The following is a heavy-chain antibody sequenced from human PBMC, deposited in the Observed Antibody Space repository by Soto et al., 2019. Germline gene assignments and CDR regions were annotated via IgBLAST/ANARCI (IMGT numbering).Heavy chain of an antibody. D-gene: IGHD4-17*01. CDR3: ARTASTVTTSYYGMDV. Sequence: QVQLVQSGAEVKKPGSSVKVSCKASGGTFSSYAISWVRQAPGQGLEWMGGIIPIFGTANYAQKFQGRVTITADESTSTAYKELSSLRSEDTAVYSCARTASTVTTSYYGMDVWGQGTTVTVSS. J-gene: IGHJ6*02. V-gene: IGHV1-69*01. CDR1: GGTFSSYA. CDR2: IIPIFGTA.